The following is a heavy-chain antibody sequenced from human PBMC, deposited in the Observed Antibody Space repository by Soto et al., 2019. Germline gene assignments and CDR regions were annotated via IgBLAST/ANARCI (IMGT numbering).Heavy chain of an antibody. Sequence: GGSLRLSCGASGFAFGSYWMGWVRQAPVKGLEWVAYINQGGSETYYVDSVRGRFTVSRDNARNSLDLQMNSLRADDTAVYYCARGSLYSSVWLNWFDPWGRGTLVTVSS. CDR2: INQGGSET. V-gene: IGHV3-7*03. CDR3: ARGSLYSSVWLNWFDP. J-gene: IGHJ5*02. CDR1: GFAFGSYW. D-gene: IGHD6-19*01.